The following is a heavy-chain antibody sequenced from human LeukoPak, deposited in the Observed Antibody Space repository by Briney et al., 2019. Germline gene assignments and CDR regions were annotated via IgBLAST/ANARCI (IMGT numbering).Heavy chain of an antibody. CDR2: IKQDGSEK. D-gene: IGHD2-15*01. CDR3: ARGRGYS. V-gene: IGHV3-7*01. J-gene: IGHJ5*02. Sequence: PGGSLRLSCAASGFTFSNYWMNWVRQAPGTGLEWVANIKQDGSEKYYVDSVKGRFTISRDNAKNSLYLQMSSLRAEDTAVYYCARGRGYSWGQGTLVTVSS. CDR1: GFTFSNYW.